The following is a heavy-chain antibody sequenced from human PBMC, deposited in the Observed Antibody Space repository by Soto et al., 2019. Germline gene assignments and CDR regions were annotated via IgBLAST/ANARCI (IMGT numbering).Heavy chain of an antibody. D-gene: IGHD1-20*01. J-gene: IGHJ5*02. CDR3: ARDPINWNDASSGGFDP. V-gene: IGHV1-18*01. CDR1: GYTFTSYG. Sequence: ASVKVSCKASGYTFTSYGISWVRQAPGQGLEWMGWISAYNGNTNYAQKLQGRVTMTTDTSTSTAYMELRSLRSDDTAVYYCARDPINWNDASSGGFDPWGQGTLVTISS. CDR2: ISAYNGNT.